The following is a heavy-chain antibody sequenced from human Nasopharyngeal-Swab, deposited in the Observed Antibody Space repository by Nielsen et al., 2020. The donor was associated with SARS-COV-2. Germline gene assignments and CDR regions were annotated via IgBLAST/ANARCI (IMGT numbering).Heavy chain of an antibody. CDR3: AKVIVEWQRFGTFDR. J-gene: IGHJ4*02. V-gene: IGHV3-30*18. CDR2: ISYDGDNK. CDR1: GFTFSNYG. Sequence: GESLKISCAASGFTFSNYGIHWVRQAPGKGPEWVAAISYDGDNKYYADSVKGRFTTSRDNSKNTVYLQMNSLSTEDTAIYYCAKVIVEWQRFGTFDRWGPGTLVTVSS. D-gene: IGHD5-12*01.